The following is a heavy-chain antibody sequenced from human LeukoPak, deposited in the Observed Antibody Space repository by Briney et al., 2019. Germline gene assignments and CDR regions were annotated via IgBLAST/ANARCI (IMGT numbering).Heavy chain of an antibody. J-gene: IGHJ6*02. V-gene: IGHV3-7*01. Sequence: GGSLRLSCAASGFTFSSYWMSWVRQAPGKGLEWVANIKQDGSEKYYVDSVKGRFAISRDNAKNSLYLQTNSLRAEDTAVYYCAREVVVVVAATDYYYGMDVWGQGTTVTVSS. CDR1: GFTFSSYW. CDR3: AREVVVVVAATDYYYGMDV. D-gene: IGHD2-15*01. CDR2: IKQDGSEK.